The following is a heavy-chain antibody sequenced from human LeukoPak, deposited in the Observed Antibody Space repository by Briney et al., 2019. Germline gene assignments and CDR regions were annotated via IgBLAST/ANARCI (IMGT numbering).Heavy chain of an antibody. CDR2: ISSSSSYI. Sequence: GGSLRLSCAASGFTFSAYTMNWVRQAPGKGLEWISSISSSSSYIYYADSVKGRFTISRDNAKNSLYLQMNSLRAEDTAVYYCASLAARPYWGQGTLVTVSS. D-gene: IGHD6-6*01. V-gene: IGHV3-21*01. CDR1: GFTFSAYT. CDR3: ASLAARPY. J-gene: IGHJ4*02.